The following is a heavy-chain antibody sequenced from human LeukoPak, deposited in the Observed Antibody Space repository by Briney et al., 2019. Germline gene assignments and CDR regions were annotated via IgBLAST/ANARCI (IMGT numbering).Heavy chain of an antibody. Sequence: PGGSLTLSCAASGFTFSYHWMTWVRQAPGKGLEWVANIKNDGTVKNYVDSVKGRFTISRDNAKNSLYLQMNSLRAEDTGVYYCAKGGGSIFFDYWGQGTLVTVSS. CDR1: GFTFSYHW. D-gene: IGHD1-26*01. CDR2: IKNDGTVK. V-gene: IGHV3-7*01. CDR3: AKGGGSIFFDY. J-gene: IGHJ4*02.